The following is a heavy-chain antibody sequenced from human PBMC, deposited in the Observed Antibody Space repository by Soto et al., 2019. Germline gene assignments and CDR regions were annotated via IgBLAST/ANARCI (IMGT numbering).Heavy chain of an antibody. D-gene: IGHD6-13*01. J-gene: IGHJ4*02. CDR2: IYYSGST. CDR1: GGSISSSSYY. Sequence: PSETLSLTCTVSGGSISSSSYYWGWIRQPPGKGLEWIGSIYYSGSTYYNPSLKSRVTISVDTSKNQFSLKLSSVTAADTAVHYCARHLYSSSWMKFDYWGQGTLVTVSS. CDR3: ARHLYSSSWMKFDY. V-gene: IGHV4-39*01.